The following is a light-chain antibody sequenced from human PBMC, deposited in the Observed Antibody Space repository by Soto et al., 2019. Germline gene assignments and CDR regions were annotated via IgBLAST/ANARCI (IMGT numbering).Light chain of an antibody. J-gene: IGKJ1*01. V-gene: IGKV4-1*01. CDR3: QQYYSTPLTWT. CDR1: QSVLYSSNNKNY. CDR2: WAS. Sequence: DIVMTQSPDSLAVSLGERATINCKSSQSVLYSSNNKNYLAWYQQKPGQPPKLLIYWASTRESGVPDRFSGSGSGTDFTLTISSLQAEEVAVYYCQQYYSTPLTWTFGQGTKVEIK.